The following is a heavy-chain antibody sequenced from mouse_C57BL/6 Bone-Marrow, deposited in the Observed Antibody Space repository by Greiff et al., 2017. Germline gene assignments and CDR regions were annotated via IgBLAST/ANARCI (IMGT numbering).Heavy chain of an antibody. CDR2: IRSKSSNYAT. V-gene: IGHV10-3*01. D-gene: IGHD1-1*01. CDR3: VSEEVVAPYYAMDY. Sequence: EVKLVESGGGLVQPKGSLKLSCAASGFTFNTYAMHWVRQAPGKGLEWVARIRSKSSNYATYYADSVKDSFTISRDDSQSMLDLQRNNLKTEDTAMYYCVSEEVVAPYYAMDYWGQGTSVTVSS. J-gene: IGHJ4*01. CDR1: GFTFNTYA.